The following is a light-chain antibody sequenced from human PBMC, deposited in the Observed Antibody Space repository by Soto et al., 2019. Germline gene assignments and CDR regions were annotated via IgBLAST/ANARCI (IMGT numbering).Light chain of an antibody. V-gene: IGLV2-14*01. CDR1: SSDFVVYNY. CDR3: SSHTISSALQV. Sequence: QSALTQPASVSGSPGQSITISCTGTSSDFVVYNYVSWYQQHPGKAPKLMIYGVSNRPSGVSNRFSGSKSGNTASLTISGLQADDEADYYCSSHTISSALQVFGTGTKLTVL. J-gene: IGLJ1*01. CDR2: GVS.